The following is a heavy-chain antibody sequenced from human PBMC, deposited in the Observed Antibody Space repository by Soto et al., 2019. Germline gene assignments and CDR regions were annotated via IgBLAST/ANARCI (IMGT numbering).Heavy chain of an antibody. J-gene: IGHJ4*02. Sequence: SLRLSCAASGFTFSSYAMKWVRQAPGKGLEWVSAISGSAATTHFADSVKGRFTISRDNSKNTLYLQMNSLRAEDTAVYYCARDRSYYDSSGSYSPPYWGQGTLVTSP. V-gene: IGHV3-23*01. CDR2: ISGSAATT. CDR3: ARDRSYYDSSGSYSPPY. CDR1: GFTFSSYA. D-gene: IGHD3-22*01.